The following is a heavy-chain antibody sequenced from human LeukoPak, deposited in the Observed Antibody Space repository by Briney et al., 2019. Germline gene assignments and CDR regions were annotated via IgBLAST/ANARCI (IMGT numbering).Heavy chain of an antibody. J-gene: IGHJ6*02. V-gene: IGHV5-51*01. CDR2: IYPGDSDT. Sequence: AGESLKISCKGSGYSFTSYWIGWVRQMPGKGLEWMGIIYPGDSDTRYSPSFQGQVTISADKSISTAYLQWSSLKASDTAMYYCARRGPGDTRRWLPYDKYGMDVWGQGTTVTVSS. CDR1: GYSFTSYW. D-gene: IGHD5-24*01. CDR3: ARRGPGDTRRWLPYDKYGMDV.